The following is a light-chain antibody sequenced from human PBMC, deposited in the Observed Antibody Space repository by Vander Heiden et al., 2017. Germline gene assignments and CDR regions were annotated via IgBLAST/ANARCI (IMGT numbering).Light chain of an antibody. Sequence: NFMLTQPHSVSESPGKTVTISCTGSSGSIASNYVQWYQQRPGSAPTTVIYEDNQGPSGVPDRFSGSTDSSSNSASLPISGLKPENEADYSGHSYDSSPPVFGGGTQLTVL. CDR3: HSYDSSPPV. V-gene: IGLV6-57*02. CDR1: SGSIASNY. J-gene: IGLJ7*01. CDR2: EDN.